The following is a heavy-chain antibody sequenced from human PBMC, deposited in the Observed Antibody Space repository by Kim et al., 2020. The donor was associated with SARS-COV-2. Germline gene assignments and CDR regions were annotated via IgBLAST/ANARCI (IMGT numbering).Heavy chain of an antibody. J-gene: IGHJ6*02. Sequence: GGSLRLSCAASGFTFSSYWMHWVRQAPGKGLEWVSRINSDGSSTSYADSVKGRFTISRDNAKNTLYLQMNSLRAEDTAVYYCARDRWDEDYYSYCMDVWGQGTTVTVSS. D-gene: IGHD1-26*01. V-gene: IGHV3-74*01. CDR1: GFTFSSYW. CDR3: ARDRWDEDYYSYCMDV. CDR2: INSDGSST.